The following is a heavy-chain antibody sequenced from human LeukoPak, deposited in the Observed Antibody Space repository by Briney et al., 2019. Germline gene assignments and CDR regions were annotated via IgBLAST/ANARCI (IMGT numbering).Heavy chain of an antibody. D-gene: IGHD3-10*01. CDR1: GDSINNYH. J-gene: IGHJ4*02. CDR2: IYYSGGT. Sequence: SETLSLTCTASGDSINNYHWSWIRQTPGKGLEWIGYIYYSGGTNYNPSLKSRVTMSVDTSKNQFSLKLSSVTAADTAVYYCARGRGFDYWGQGTLVTVSS. CDR3: ARGRGFDY. V-gene: IGHV4-59*01.